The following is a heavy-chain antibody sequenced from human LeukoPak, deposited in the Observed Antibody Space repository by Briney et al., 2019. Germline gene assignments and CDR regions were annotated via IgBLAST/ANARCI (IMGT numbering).Heavy chain of an antibody. CDR2: IYYSGST. D-gene: IGHD3-16*02. V-gene: IGHV4-39*01. J-gene: IGHJ4*02. CDR3: ARQRSYYFDY. CDR1: RGSISSSSYY. Sequence: SETLSLTCTVSRGSISSSSYYWGWIRQPPGKGLEWIGSIYYSGSTYYNPSLKSRVTISVDTSKNQFSLKVSSVTAADTAVYYCARQRSYYFDYWGQGTLVTVSS.